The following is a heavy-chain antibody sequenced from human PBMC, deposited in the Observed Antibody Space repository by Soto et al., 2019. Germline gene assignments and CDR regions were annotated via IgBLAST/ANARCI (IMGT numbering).Heavy chain of an antibody. CDR3: AGFFYSPDNYYGMDV. Sequence: GGSLRLSCAASGFTFSSYAMSWVRQAPGKGLEWVSAISGSGGSTYYADSVKGRFTISRDNSKNTLYLQMNSLRAEDTAVYYCAGFFYSPDNYYGMDVWGQGTTVTVSS. CDR2: ISGSGGST. D-gene: IGHD6-13*01. J-gene: IGHJ6*02. V-gene: IGHV3-23*01. CDR1: GFTFSSYA.